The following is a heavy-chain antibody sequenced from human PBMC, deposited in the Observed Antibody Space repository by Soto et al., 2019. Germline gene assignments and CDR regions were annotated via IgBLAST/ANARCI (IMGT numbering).Heavy chain of an antibody. V-gene: IGHV3-21*01. J-gene: IGHJ1*01. Sequence: GGSLRLSCATSGFIFTSYSMVWVRLAPGKGLEWVASISSGSDSIFYSDSVKGRFTVSRDNAKNSVFLHMNNLRADDTAVYFCARDRSADRFVQYFQHWGQGTQVTVSS. CDR1: GFIFTSYS. CDR2: ISSGSDSI. D-gene: IGHD6-19*01. CDR3: ARDRSADRFVQYFQH.